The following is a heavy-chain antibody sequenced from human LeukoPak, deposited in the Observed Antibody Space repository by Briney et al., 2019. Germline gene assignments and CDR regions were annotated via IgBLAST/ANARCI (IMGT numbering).Heavy chain of an antibody. Sequence: SVKVSCKTSGYTFTGYYVHWVRQAPGQGLEGMGRITPNSCYTLYAQKFKGRSTMTRDTSISAAYMELSSLTSDDTAIYYCARDLVGGIWSAGFWGPGTLVTASS. J-gene: IGHJ4*02. CDR1: GYTFTGYY. CDR3: ARDLVGGIWSAGF. CDR2: ITPNSCYT. V-gene: IGHV1-2*06. D-gene: IGHD3-3*01.